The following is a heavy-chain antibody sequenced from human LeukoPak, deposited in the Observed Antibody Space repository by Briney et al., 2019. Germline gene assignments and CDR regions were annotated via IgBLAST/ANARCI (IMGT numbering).Heavy chain of an antibody. CDR2: IYSSGTT. CDR1: GGSISSGGYY. V-gene: IGHV4-31*02. CDR3: ARDHTNYFDY. J-gene: IGHJ4*02. Sequence: SQTLSLTCSVSGGSISSGGYYWSWIRQHPGTGLEWIGYIYSSGTTYYNPPLRSRVTISVDTFKNQFSLTLSSVTAADTAVYYCARDHTNYFDYWGQGTLVTVSS.